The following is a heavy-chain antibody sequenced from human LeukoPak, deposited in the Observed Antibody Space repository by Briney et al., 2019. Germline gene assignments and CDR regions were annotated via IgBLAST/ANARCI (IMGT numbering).Heavy chain of an antibody. V-gene: IGHV3-33*01. CDR2: IWYDGSNK. CDR3: ARDPPDY. Sequence: PGGSLRLSCAASGFTFSSYGMHWVRQAPGKGLEWVAVIWYDGSNKYYADSVKGRFTISRDSSKNMLYLQMNSQRAEDTAVYYCARDPPDYWGQGTLVTVSS. CDR1: GFTFSSYG. J-gene: IGHJ4*02.